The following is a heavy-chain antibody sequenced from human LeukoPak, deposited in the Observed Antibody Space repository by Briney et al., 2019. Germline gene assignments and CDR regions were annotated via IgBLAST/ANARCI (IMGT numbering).Heavy chain of an antibody. D-gene: IGHD3-22*01. Sequence: GGSLRLSCAASGFTFSSYSMNWVRQAPGKGLEWVSAISGSGGSTYYADSVKGRFTISRDNSKNTLYLQMNSLRAEDTAVYYCAKVNPYYYDSSGYTDYWGQGTLVTVSS. CDR1: GFTFSSYS. J-gene: IGHJ4*02. CDR2: ISGSGGST. CDR3: AKVNPYYYDSSGYTDY. V-gene: IGHV3-23*01.